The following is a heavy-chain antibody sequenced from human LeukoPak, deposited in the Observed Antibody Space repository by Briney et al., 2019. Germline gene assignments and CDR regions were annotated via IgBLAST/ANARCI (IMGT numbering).Heavy chain of an antibody. D-gene: IGHD3-16*01. J-gene: IGHJ6*02. V-gene: IGHV1-2*02. CDR2: INPNSGGT. Sequence: GASVKVSCKASGYTFTGYYMHWVRQAPGQGLEWMGWINPNSGGTNYAQKFQGRVTMTRDTSISTAYMELSRLRSDDTAVYYCARGGRHDSYYYYGMDVWGQGTTVTVSS. CDR1: GYTFTGYY. CDR3: ARGGRHDSYYYYGMDV.